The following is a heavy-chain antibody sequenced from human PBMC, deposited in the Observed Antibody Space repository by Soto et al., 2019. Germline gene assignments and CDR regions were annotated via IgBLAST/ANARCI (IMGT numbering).Heavy chain of an antibody. CDR1: GFSVSNSY. J-gene: IGHJ4*02. CDR3: ATVHSTSRSFDY. D-gene: IGHD6-6*01. Sequence: EVQLVESGGGLIQPGGSLTLSCVASGFSVSNSYMSWVRQAPGKGLEWVSVIYSGGSTYYADSVKGRFTVSRDNSKNTLDLHMSSLRAEDTAVYYCATVHSTSRSFDYWGQGTLVTVSS. V-gene: IGHV3-53*01. CDR2: IYSGGST.